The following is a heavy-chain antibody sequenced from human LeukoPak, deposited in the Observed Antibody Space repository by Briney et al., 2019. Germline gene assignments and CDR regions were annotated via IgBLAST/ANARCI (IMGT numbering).Heavy chain of an antibody. D-gene: IGHD1-26*01. CDR3: AKGGGRRPGSLFYFDY. CDR2: IRYDGNDK. Sequence: GGSLRLSCAASGFSISSYDMHWVRLAPGKGLEWVAFIRYDGNDKYYPDSVKGRFTISRDISKNTLYLQMSSLRTEDTAVYYCAKGGGRRPGSLFYFDYWGQGTLVTVSS. J-gene: IGHJ4*02. CDR1: GFSISSYD. V-gene: IGHV3-30*02.